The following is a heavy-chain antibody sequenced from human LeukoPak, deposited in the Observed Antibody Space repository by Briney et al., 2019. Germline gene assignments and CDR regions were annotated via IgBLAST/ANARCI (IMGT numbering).Heavy chain of an antibody. CDR3: ARDVRGYSGYALDY. D-gene: IGHD5-12*01. V-gene: IGHV4-4*07. CDR1: GGSISSYY. CDR2: IYTSGST. Sequence: PSETLSLTCTVSGGSISSYYWSWIRQPAGKGLEWIGRIYTSGSTNYNPSLKSRVTMSVDTSKNPFSLKLSSVTAADTAVHYCARDVRGYSGYALDYWGQGTLVTVSS. J-gene: IGHJ4*02.